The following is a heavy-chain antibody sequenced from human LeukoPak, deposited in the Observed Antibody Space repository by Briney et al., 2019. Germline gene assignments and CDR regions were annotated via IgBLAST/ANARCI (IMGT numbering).Heavy chain of an antibody. V-gene: IGHV3-48*01. D-gene: IGHD3-3*01. Sequence: GGSLRLSCAASGFTFSSYSMNWVRQAPGKGLEWVSYVSSSSSTIYYADSVKGRFTISRDNAKNSLYLQMNSLRAEDTAVYYCAREKLRFLEWPLNAFDIWGQGTMVTVSS. CDR3: AREKLRFLEWPLNAFDI. CDR1: GFTFSSYS. CDR2: VSSSSSTI. J-gene: IGHJ3*02.